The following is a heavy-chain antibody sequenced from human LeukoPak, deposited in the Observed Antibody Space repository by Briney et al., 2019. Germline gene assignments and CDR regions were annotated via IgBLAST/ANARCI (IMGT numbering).Heavy chain of an antibody. D-gene: IGHD4-17*01. V-gene: IGHV4-4*07. CDR1: GGSISSYY. Sequence: SETLSLTCTVSGGSISSYYWSWIRQPAGKGLEWIGRIYTSGSTNYNPSLKSRVTISVDTSKNQFSLKLSSVTAADTAVYYCARETTVTPMAYYYYMDVWGKGTTVTVSS. J-gene: IGHJ6*03. CDR3: ARETTVTPMAYYYYMDV. CDR2: IYTSGST.